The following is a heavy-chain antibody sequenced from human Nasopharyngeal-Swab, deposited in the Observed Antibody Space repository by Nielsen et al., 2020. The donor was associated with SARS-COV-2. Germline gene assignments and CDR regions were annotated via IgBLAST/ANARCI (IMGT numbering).Heavy chain of an antibody. CDR2: ISSSGSTI. V-gene: IGHV3-11*01. D-gene: IGHD6-13*01. CDR1: GFTFSDYY. Sequence: GESLKISCAASGFTFSDYYMSWIRQAPGKGLEWVSYISSSGSTIYYTDSVKGRFTISRDNAKNSLYLQMNSLRAEDTAVYYCANSWYDYYYGMDVWGQGTTVTVSS. CDR3: ANSWYDYYYGMDV. J-gene: IGHJ6*02.